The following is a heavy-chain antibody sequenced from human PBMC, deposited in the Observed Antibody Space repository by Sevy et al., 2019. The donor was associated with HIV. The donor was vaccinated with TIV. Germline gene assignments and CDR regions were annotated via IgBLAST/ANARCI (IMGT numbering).Heavy chain of an antibody. Sequence: VGSLRLSCAASGFIFSKFALSWVRQAPGRGLEWVSAVSGNDGSTYYAASVKGRFTISRDISENMLYLQMNSLSAEDTAVYYCAKDFSYGGNSWNFDFWGQGTLVTVSS. D-gene: IGHD4-17*01. J-gene: IGHJ4*02. CDR1: GFIFSKFA. CDR3: AKDFSYGGNSWNFDF. CDR2: VSGNDGST. V-gene: IGHV3-23*01.